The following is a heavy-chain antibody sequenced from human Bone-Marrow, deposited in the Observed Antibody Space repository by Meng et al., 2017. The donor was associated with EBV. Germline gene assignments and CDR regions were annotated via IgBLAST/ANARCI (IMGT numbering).Heavy chain of an antibody. CDR1: GYTFSTYG. D-gene: IGHD5-24*01. CDR2: INPNTGDA. V-gene: IGHV7-4-1*02. CDR3: ARDKKGDGYNPFDY. Sequence: QVQLVQSGSELQKPGASVKVSCQASGYTFSTYGLNWVRQAPGQGLEWMGWINPNTGDATYAQGFTGRFVFSLDTSVSTAYLQMSSLKGEDTAVYYCARDKKGDGYNPFDYWGQGTLVTVSS. J-gene: IGHJ4*02.